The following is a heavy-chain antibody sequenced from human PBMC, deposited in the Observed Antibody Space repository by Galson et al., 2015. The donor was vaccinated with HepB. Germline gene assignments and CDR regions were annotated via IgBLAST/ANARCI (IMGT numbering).Heavy chain of an antibody. CDR3: ARGAGLTSDKYYYGLDV. J-gene: IGHJ6*02. CDR2: SRNKVKSYTT. Sequence: SLRLSCAASGFTFSDHYMDWVRQAPGKGLEWVGRSRNKVKSYTTEYAASVKGRFTISRDDSKNSLYLQMNSLKTEDTAMYYCARGAGLTSDKYYYGLDVWGQGTTVTVSS. CDR1: GFTFSDHY. D-gene: IGHD3-10*01. V-gene: IGHV3-72*01.